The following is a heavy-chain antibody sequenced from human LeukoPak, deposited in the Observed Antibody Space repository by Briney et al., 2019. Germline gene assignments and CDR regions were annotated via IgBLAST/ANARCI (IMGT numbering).Heavy chain of an antibody. CDR2: IYHSGST. Sequence: PSETLSLTCTVSGDSISSSSYYWGWIRQPPGKGLEWIGSIYHSGSTHYNPSLKSRLTTFVDTSKNQFSLKVNSVTAADTAVYYCARNGTVTVSGTKFNYFDYWGQGTLVTVSS. D-gene: IGHD4-17*01. J-gene: IGHJ4*02. CDR3: ARNGTVTVSGTKFNYFDY. V-gene: IGHV4-39*01. CDR1: GDSISSSSYY.